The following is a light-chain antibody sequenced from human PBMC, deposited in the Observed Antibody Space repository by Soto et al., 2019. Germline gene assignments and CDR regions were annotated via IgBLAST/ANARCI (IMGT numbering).Light chain of an antibody. CDR3: QQHGRSPPYT. CDR1: QSVSSSY. Sequence: PGERATPSCRASQSVSSSYLAWYQQKPGQAPRLLIYGASTSATGIPDRFSGGGSGTDFTLTISRLEPEDFAVYYCQQHGRSPPYTFGQGTKLEIK. J-gene: IGKJ2*01. V-gene: IGKV3-20*01. CDR2: GAS.